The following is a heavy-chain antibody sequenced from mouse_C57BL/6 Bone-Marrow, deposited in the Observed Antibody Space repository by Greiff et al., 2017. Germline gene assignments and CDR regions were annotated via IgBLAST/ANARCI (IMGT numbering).Heavy chain of an antibody. CDR3: AKDGGVTTEFAY. Sequence: VQRVESGPGLVAPSQSLSITRTVSGFSLTSHGVAWVRQHPGKGLEWQGVIWGGGSTNYNSALMSRLSISKDNAKSQVFLKMNRLRTSYTAMDDCAKDGGVTTEFAYWGQGTLVTVSA. CDR2: IWGGGST. J-gene: IGHJ3*01. CDR1: GFSLTSHG. D-gene: IGHD2-2*01. V-gene: IGHV2-9*01.